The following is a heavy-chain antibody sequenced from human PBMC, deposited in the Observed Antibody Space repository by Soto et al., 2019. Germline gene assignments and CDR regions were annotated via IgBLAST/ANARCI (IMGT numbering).Heavy chain of an antibody. CDR2: ISWNSGSI. V-gene: IGHV3-9*01. D-gene: IGHD6-19*01. J-gene: IGHJ4*02. CDR1: GFTFDDYA. CDR3: AKDNGIAVAGIDY. Sequence: EVQLVESGGGLVQPGRSLRLSCAASGFTFDDYAMHWVRQAPGKGLEWVSGISWNSGSIGYADSVKGRFTISRDNAKNSLYLQMNSLRAEDTALYYCAKDNGIAVAGIDYCGQGTLVTVSS.